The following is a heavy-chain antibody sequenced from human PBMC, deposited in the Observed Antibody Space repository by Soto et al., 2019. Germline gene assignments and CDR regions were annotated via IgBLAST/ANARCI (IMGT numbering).Heavy chain of an antibody. V-gene: IGHV1-69*13. Sequence: SVKVSCKASGGTLSSYAISWVRQAPGQGLEWMGGIIPIFGTANYAQKFQGRVTITADESTSTAYMELSSLRSDDTAVYYCARDQEGAVAGFDYWRQGPLGTVSS. CDR2: IIPIFGTA. CDR3: ARDQEGAVAGFDY. CDR1: GGTLSSYA. D-gene: IGHD6-19*01. J-gene: IGHJ4*02.